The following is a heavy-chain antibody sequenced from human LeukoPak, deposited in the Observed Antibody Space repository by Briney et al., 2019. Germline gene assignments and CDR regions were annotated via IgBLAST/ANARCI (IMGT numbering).Heavy chain of an antibody. CDR2: ISGSGGST. CDR1: GFTFSSYA. CDR3: ARDITVTTSFDY. Sequence: GGSLRLSCAASGFTFSSYAMSWVRQAPGKGLEWVSAISGSGGSTYYADSVKGRFTISRDNAKNSLYLQMNSLRAEDTAVYYCARDITVTTSFDYWGQGTLVTVSS. D-gene: IGHD4-11*01. J-gene: IGHJ4*02. V-gene: IGHV3-23*01.